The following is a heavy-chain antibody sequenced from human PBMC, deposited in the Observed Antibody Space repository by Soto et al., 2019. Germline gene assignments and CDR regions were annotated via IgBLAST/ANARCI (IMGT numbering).Heavy chain of an antibody. D-gene: IGHD2-2*01. CDR2: ISRSSNSI. Sequence: EVQLVESGVGLVQPGGSLRLSCAASGFTFSRYSINWVRQAPGKGLEKVSYISRSSNSIYYADSVKGRCTISRDNAKNSLYLQMKRLRAEDTAVYYCASPGECSTTSCIRWGQGNLVTVSS. CDR3: ASPGECSTTSCIR. V-gene: IGHV3-48*01. CDR1: GFTFSRYS. J-gene: IGHJ4*02.